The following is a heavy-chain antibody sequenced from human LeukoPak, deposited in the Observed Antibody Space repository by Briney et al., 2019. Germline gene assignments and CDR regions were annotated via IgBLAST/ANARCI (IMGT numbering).Heavy chain of an antibody. CDR1: GFTFNNYG. Sequence: GGPLRLSCAASGFTFNNYGMSWVRQAPGKGLEGGSAISGSGGSTYYADSVKGRFTIFRDNSKNSLYLQMNSLTAEDTALYYCARLDFDYWGQGTLVTVSS. D-gene: IGHD6-6*01. CDR2: ISGSGGST. CDR3: ARLDFDY. V-gene: IGHV3-23*01. J-gene: IGHJ4*02.